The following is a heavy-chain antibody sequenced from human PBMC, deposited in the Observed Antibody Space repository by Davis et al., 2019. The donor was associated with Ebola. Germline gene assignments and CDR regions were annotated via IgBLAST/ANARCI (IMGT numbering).Heavy chain of an antibody. Sequence: ASVKVSCKASGYTFTGYYIHWVRQAPGQGLEWMGRINPNSGGTDYAQNFQGRVTMTTDSSTSTAYMELRGLTYDDTAVYFCARARGRWDVGGYLLGHWGQGTLVTVSS. CDR2: INPNSGGT. CDR3: ARARGRWDVGGYLLGH. J-gene: IGHJ4*02. D-gene: IGHD1-26*01. CDR1: GYTFTGYY. V-gene: IGHV1-2*06.